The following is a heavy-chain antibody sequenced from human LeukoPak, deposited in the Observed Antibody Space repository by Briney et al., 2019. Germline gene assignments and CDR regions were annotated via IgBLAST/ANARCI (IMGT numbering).Heavy chain of an antibody. CDR3: AKDKSSSSWYGEYYYYYYYMDV. J-gene: IGHJ6*03. V-gene: IGHV4-39*07. CDR1: GGSISSRSYH. Sequence: SETLSLTCTVSGGSISSRSYHWGWIRQPPGKGLEWIGSIYYSGSTYYNTSLKSRVTISVDTSKNQFSLKLSSVTAADTAVYYCAKDKSSSSWYGEYYYYYYYMDVWGKGTTVTVSS. D-gene: IGHD6-13*01. CDR2: IYYSGST.